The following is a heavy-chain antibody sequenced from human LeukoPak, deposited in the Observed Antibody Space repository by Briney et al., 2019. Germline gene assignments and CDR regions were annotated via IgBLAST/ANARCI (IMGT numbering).Heavy chain of an antibody. CDR2: ISYDGSNK. CDR3: ARDQVAVAGFYYGMDV. CDR1: GFNFSSYA. D-gene: IGHD6-19*01. Sequence: GRSLRLSCAASGFNFSSYAMHWVRQAPGKGLEGVAVISYDGSNKYYADSVKGRFTISRDNSKNTLYLQMNSLRAEDTAVYYCARDQVAVAGFYYGMDVWGQGTTVTVSS. J-gene: IGHJ6*02. V-gene: IGHV3-30-3*01.